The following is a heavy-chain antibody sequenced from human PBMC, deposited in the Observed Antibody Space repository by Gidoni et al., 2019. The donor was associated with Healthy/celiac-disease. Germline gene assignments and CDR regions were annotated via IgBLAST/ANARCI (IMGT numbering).Heavy chain of an antibody. J-gene: IGHJ3*02. CDR2: IWYDGSNK. V-gene: IGHV3-33*01. D-gene: IGHD6-19*01. Sequence: QVQLVASGGGVVQPGRSLRLSCAASGFTFSSDGMQWVRQAPGQGLEWVAVIWYDGSNKYYADSVKGRFTISRDNSKNTLYLQMNSLRAEDTAVYYCARDKQWIDAFDIWGQGTMVTVSS. CDR3: ARDKQWIDAFDI. CDR1: GFTFSSDG.